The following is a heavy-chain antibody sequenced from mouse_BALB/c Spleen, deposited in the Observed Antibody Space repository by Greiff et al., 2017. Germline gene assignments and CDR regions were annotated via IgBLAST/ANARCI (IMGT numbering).Heavy chain of an antibody. Sequence: VQLQESGPGLVKPSQSLSLTCTVTGYSITSDYAWNWIRQFPGNKLEWMGYISYSGSTSYNPSLKSRISITRDTSKNQFFLQLNSVTTEDTATYYCARGGNYREAMDYWGQGTSVTVSS. CDR1: GYSITSDYA. D-gene: IGHD2-1*01. V-gene: IGHV3-2*02. CDR3: ARGGNYREAMDY. J-gene: IGHJ4*01. CDR2: ISYSGST.